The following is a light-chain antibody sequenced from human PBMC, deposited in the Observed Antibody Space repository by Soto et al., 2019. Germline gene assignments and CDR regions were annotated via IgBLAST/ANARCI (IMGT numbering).Light chain of an antibody. J-gene: IGLJ1*01. V-gene: IGLV2-11*01. CDR3: CSYAGSYSLV. Sequence: SALTQPRSVSGSPGQSVTISCTGTSSDVGGYNYVSWYQQHPGKAPKLTIYDVSKRPSGVPDRFSGSKSGNTASLTISGLQAEDEADYYCCSYAGSYSLVFGTGTKVTVL. CDR1: SSDVGGYNY. CDR2: DVS.